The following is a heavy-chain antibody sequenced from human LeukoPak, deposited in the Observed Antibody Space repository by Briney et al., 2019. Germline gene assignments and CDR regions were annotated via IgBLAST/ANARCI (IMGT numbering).Heavy chain of an antibody. CDR2: IHSSGTII. CDR3: ARGWFDA. Sequence: PGGSLRLSCAASGFTLSDYEMNWVRQAPGKGLEWLSYIHSSGTIIYYADSVKGRFTISRDNAKNSLYLQLNSLRAEETAIYYCARGWFDAWGQGTLVTVSS. CDR1: GFTLSDYE. V-gene: IGHV3-48*03. J-gene: IGHJ5*02.